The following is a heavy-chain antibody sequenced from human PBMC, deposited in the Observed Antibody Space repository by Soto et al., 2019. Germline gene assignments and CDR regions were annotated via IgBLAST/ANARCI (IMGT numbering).Heavy chain of an antibody. Sequence: EVQLLESGGGLVQPGGSLRLSCAASGFTFSSDAMSWVRQAPGKGLEWVSAISGSGGSTYYADSVKGRFTISRDNSKNTLYLQMNSLRAEDTAVYYCAKGGIVVVTAIEHWGQGTLVTVSS. CDR2: ISGSGGST. V-gene: IGHV3-23*01. J-gene: IGHJ4*02. CDR3: AKGGIVVVTAIEH. D-gene: IGHD2-21*02. CDR1: GFTFSSDA.